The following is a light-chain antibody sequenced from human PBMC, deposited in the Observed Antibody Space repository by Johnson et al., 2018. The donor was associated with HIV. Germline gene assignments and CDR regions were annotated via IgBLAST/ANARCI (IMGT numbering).Light chain of an antibody. J-gene: IGLJ1*01. CDR2: DNN. CDR3: GTWDSSLSAYL. V-gene: IGLV1-51*01. CDR1: SCDIGNNY. Sequence: QSVLTQPPSVSAAPGQKVSISCSGNSCDIGNNYVSTHQQLPGTAPKLLIYDNNKRPSGIPDRFSGSKSGTSATLGITGLQPGDEADYYCGTWDSSLSAYLFGTGTKVTVL.